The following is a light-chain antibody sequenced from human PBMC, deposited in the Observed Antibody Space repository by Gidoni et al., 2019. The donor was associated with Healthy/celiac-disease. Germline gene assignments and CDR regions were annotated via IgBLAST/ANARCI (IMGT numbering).Light chain of an antibody. J-gene: IGKJ3*01. Sequence: EIVLTQSPGTLSLSPGERATLSCRASQSVSSSYLDWYQQKPGKAPRLLIYGASSRATGIPDRFSGSGSGTDFTLTISRLEPEDFAVYYCQQYGSSPLFTFGPGTKVDIK. CDR1: QSVSSSY. CDR3: QQYGSSPLFT. V-gene: IGKV3-20*01. CDR2: GAS.